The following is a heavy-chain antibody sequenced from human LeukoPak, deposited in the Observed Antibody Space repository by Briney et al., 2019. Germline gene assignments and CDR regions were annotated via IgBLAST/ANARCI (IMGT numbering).Heavy chain of an antibody. Sequence: GRSLRLSCAASGFTFSSYAMSWVRHAPGKGLEWVSAISGSGGSTYYADSVKGRFTISRDNSKNTLYLQMNSLRAEDTAVYYCAKDGYGAAGTGYWGQGTLVTVSS. V-gene: IGHV3-23*01. D-gene: IGHD6-13*01. CDR2: ISGSGGST. CDR1: GFTFSSYA. J-gene: IGHJ4*02. CDR3: AKDGYGAAGTGY.